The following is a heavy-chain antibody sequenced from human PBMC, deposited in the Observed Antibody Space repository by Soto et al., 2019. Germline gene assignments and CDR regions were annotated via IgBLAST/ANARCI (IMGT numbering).Heavy chain of an antibody. V-gene: IGHV3-74*01. Sequence: EVQLVESGGGLVQPGGSLRLSCAASGFTFSSYWMQWVRQAPGKGLVWVSRINSDGSITSYADSVKGRFTISRDNAKNTLYLHMNSLRAEDTAVYYCARQEGAAFYYDGMDVWGQGTTVTVSS. CDR1: GFTFSSYW. CDR2: INSDGSIT. J-gene: IGHJ6*02. CDR3: ARQEGAAFYYDGMDV.